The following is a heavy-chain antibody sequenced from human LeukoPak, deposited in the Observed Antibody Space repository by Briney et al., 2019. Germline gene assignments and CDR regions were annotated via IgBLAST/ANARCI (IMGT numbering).Heavy chain of an antibody. CDR1: GRSISSYY. CDR3: ARGRFLDAFDI. V-gene: IGHV4-59*01. D-gene: IGHD3-3*01. J-gene: IGHJ3*02. CDR2: IYYSGST. Sequence: SSETLSLTCTVSGRSISSYYWSWIRQPPGKGLEWIGYIYYSGSTKYKPSLKSRVTISVDTPKNQFSLKLSSVTAADTAVHYCARGRFLDAFDIWGQGTMVTVSS.